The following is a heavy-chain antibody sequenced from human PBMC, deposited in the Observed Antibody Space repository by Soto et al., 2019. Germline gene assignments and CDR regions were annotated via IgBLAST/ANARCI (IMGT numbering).Heavy chain of an antibody. Sequence: EVQLLESGGGLVQPGGSLRLSCAASGFTFSSYAMSWVRQAPGKGLEWVSVISGSGDSTYYADSVKGRFTISRDNSKNTLYRQMNSLRAEDTAVYYCAKRGSSSYFDYWGQGTLVTVSS. J-gene: IGHJ4*02. CDR2: ISGSGDST. D-gene: IGHD6-13*01. V-gene: IGHV3-23*01. CDR1: GFTFSSYA. CDR3: AKRGSSSYFDY.